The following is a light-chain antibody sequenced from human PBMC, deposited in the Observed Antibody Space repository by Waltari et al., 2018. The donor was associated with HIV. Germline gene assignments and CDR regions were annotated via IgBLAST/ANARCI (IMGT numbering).Light chain of an antibody. V-gene: IGLV2-23*02. CDR2: DVS. Sequence: QSALTQPASVSGSPGQSITISCTGTSSDVGGYNYVSWYQQRPGKAPKVMIDDVSKRPSGVSKRFSGSKSGNTASLTISGLQAEDEADYYCCSYVGSSTWVFGGGTKLTVL. J-gene: IGLJ3*02. CDR3: CSYVGSSTWV. CDR1: SSDVGGYNY.